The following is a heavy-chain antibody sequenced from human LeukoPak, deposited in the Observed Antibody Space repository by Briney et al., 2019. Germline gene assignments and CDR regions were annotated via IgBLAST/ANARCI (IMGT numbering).Heavy chain of an antibody. CDR2: ISSSSSYI. CDR3: ATKTDCSGGSCYPS. J-gene: IGHJ4*02. CDR1: GFTFSSYS. V-gene: IGHV3-21*01. D-gene: IGHD2-15*01. Sequence: GGSLRLSCAASGFTFSSYSMNWVRQAPGKGLEWVSSISSSSSYIYYADSVKGRFTISRDNAKNSLYLQMNSLRAEDTAVYYCATKTDCSGGSCYPSWGQGTLVTVSS.